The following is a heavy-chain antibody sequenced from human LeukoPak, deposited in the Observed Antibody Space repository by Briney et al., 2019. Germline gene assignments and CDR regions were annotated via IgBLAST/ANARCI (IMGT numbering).Heavy chain of an antibody. D-gene: IGHD1-26*01. CDR3: ARGLGMYYFDY. V-gene: IGHV3-30-3*01. CDR1: GFTFSSYA. CDR2: ISYDGSNK. J-gene: IGHJ4*02. Sequence: GGSLRLSCAASGFTFSSYAMHWVRQAPGKGLEWVAVISYDGSNKYYADSVKSRFTISRDNSKNTLYLQMNSLSAEDTAVYYCARGLGMYYFDYWGQGTLVTVSS.